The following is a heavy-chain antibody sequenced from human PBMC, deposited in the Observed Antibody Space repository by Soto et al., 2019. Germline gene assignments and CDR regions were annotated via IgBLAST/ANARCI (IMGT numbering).Heavy chain of an antibody. CDR1: GGSFSGYY. V-gene: IGHV4-34*01. CDR3: ARGKRGLLWFGDGFNWFDP. Sequence: PSETLSLTCAVYGGSFSGYYWSWIRQPPGKGLEWIGEINHSGSTNYNPSLKSRVTISVDTSKNQFSLKLSSVTAADTAVYYCARGKRGLLWFGDGFNWFDPWGQGTLVTVSS. CDR2: INHSGST. J-gene: IGHJ5*02. D-gene: IGHD3-10*01.